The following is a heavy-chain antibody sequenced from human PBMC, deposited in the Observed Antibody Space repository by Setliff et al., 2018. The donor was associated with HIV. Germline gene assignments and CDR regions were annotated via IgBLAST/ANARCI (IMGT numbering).Heavy chain of an antibody. Sequence: GGSLRLSCSASGFRFSDHYMSWVRQAPGKGLEWLAYIRSSGSYTNYAHSVKGRFTISRDNAKNTLYLQMNSLRPEDTAVYYCARVQQQLLQEDDYFDYWGQGTLVTVSS. CDR1: GFRFSDHY. CDR2: IRSSGSYT. CDR3: ARVQQQLLQEDDYFDY. J-gene: IGHJ4*02. V-gene: IGHV3-11*06. D-gene: IGHD6-13*01.